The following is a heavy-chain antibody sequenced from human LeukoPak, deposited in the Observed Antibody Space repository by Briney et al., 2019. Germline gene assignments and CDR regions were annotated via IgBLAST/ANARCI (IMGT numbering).Heavy chain of an antibody. Sequence: PGGSQRLSCAASGFTVSNNYMRWVRQAPGKRLVWVANIKQDGSEKYYVDSVKGRFTISRDNAKNSLYLQMNSLRAEDTAVYYCASGRLTLDYWGQGTLVTVSS. CDR2: IKQDGSEK. D-gene: IGHD3-16*01. V-gene: IGHV3-7*01. J-gene: IGHJ4*02. CDR1: GFTVSNNY. CDR3: ASGRLTLDY.